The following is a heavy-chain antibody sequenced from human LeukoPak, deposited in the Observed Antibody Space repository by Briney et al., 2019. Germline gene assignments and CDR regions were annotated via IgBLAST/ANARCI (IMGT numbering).Heavy chain of an antibody. CDR2: LFASGYS. J-gene: IGHJ3*02. CDR3: AREVGATNAFDI. Sequence: GGSLRLSCAASGFSVSVNYMSWVRQAPGKGLEWVSVLFASGYSKYADSVKGRFTISRDNSENTLDLHMHSLRAEDTAVYYCAREVGATNAFDIWGQGTMVTVSS. CDR1: GFSVSVNY. V-gene: IGHV3-66*01. D-gene: IGHD1-26*01.